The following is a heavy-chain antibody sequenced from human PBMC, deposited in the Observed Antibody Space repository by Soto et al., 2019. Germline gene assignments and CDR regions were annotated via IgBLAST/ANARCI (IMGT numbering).Heavy chain of an antibody. J-gene: IGHJ4*02. D-gene: IGHD3-10*01. CDR1: GGSISSSYY. CDR3: ATLWFGEADY. CDR2: IYYSGST. V-gene: IGHV4-39*01. Sequence: QLQLQESGPGLVKPSETLSLTCTVSGGSISSSYYWGWIRQPPGKGLEWIGSIYYSGSTYYNPSLKSRVIISVDTSKNQCSLKLSSVTAADTAVYYCATLWFGEADYWGQGTLVTVSS.